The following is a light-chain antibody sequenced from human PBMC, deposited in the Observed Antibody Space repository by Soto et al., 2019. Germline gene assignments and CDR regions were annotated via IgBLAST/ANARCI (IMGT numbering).Light chain of an antibody. CDR2: GAS. CDR3: QQYNDWPPYT. J-gene: IGKJ2*01. Sequence: EIVLTQSPATLSVSPGETATLSCRASQSANSNLAWYQQRPGQAPSLLIYGASTRATDIPARFSGSGSGTEFTLTITGLQSEDFAVYYCQQYNDWPPYTFGQGTRLEIK. CDR1: QSANSN. V-gene: IGKV3-15*01.